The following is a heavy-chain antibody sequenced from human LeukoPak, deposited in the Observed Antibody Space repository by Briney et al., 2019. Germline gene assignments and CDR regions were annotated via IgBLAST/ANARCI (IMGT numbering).Heavy chain of an antibody. CDR1: GFTFSSYG. J-gene: IGHJ6*02. CDR3: AKVLGGYYYYYGMDV. Sequence: GGSLRLSCAASGFTFSSYGMHWVRQAPGKGLEWVAVISYDGSNKYYADSVKGRFTISRDNSKNTLYPQMNSLRAEDTAVYYCAKVLGGYYYYYGMDVWGQGTTVTVSS. V-gene: IGHV3-30*18. CDR2: ISYDGSNK.